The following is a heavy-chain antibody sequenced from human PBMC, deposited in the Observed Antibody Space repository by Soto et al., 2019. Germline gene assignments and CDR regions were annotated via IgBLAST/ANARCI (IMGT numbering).Heavy chain of an antibody. CDR1: GVTFSGYS. V-gene: IGHV3-21*01. CDR2: ISTTSGFI. J-gene: IGHJ4*02. Sequence: EVQLVESGGGLVKPGGSLRLSCVGSGVTFSGYSMNWVRQVPGKGLEWVSSISTTSGFIYYADSVKGRFTISRDNGKNSLYLQMNSLRAEDTAVYYCARDMMKGYCSSTSCDGGPDYWGQGTLVTVSS. CDR3: ARDMMKGYCSSTSCDGGPDY. D-gene: IGHD2-2*01.